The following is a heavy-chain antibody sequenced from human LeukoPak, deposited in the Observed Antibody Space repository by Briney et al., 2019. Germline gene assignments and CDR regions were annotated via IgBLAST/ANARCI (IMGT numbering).Heavy chain of an antibody. CDR1: GFTFNNAW. Sequence: GGSLRLSCAASGFTFNNAWMSWVRQAPGKGLEWVGRIKSKTDGGTTDYAAPVKGRFTISRDISKNTLYLQMNSLRAEDTAVYYCARDLHPSGWSDFDYWGQGTLVTVSS. V-gene: IGHV3-15*01. CDR2: IKSKTDGGTT. J-gene: IGHJ4*02. D-gene: IGHD6-19*01. CDR3: ARDLHPSGWSDFDY.